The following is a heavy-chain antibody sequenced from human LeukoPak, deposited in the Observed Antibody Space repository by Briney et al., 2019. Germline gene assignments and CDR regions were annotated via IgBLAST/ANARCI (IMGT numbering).Heavy chain of an antibody. V-gene: IGHV4-30-2*01. CDR2: IYHSGST. CDR3: ARAGIVVVPAAISAFDI. CDR1: GGSISSGGYY. J-gene: IGHJ3*02. D-gene: IGHD2-2*02. Sequence: MPSETLSPTCTVSGGSISSGGYYWSWLRQPPGKGLEWIGYIYHSGSTYYNPSLKSRVTISVDRSKNQFSLKLSSVTAADTAVYYCARAGIVVVPAAISAFDIWGQGTMVTVSS.